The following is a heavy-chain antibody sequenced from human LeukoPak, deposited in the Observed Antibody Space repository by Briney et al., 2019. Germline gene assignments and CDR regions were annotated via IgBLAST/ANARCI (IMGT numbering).Heavy chain of an antibody. CDR3: ARGQLLLEGYFYYMDV. J-gene: IGHJ6*03. D-gene: IGHD2-2*01. CDR1: GFTFSSYP. Sequence: GGSLRLSCAASGFTFSSYPMHWVRQAPGKGLEWVAVVSDDGNKKFDADFVKGRFAISRDNSKNTLYLQMNSLRGEDTAVYYCARGQLLLEGYFYYMDVWGEGTTVAVSS. CDR2: VSDDGNKK. V-gene: IGHV3-30*09.